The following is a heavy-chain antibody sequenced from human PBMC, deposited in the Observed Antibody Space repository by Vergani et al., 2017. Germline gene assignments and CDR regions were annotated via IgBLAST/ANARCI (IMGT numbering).Heavy chain of an antibody. Sequence: EVQLVESGGGLVQPGRSLRLSCAASGFTFDDYAMHWVRQAPGKGLEWVSGISWNSGSIGYADSVKGRFTISRDNAKNSLYLQMNSLRAEDTALYYCAKAGPWSRSGGSQGYYCYYMDVWGKGTTVTVSS. CDR3: AKAGPWSRSGGSQGYYCYYMDV. D-gene: IGHD6-13*01. CDR1: GFTFDDYA. J-gene: IGHJ6*03. V-gene: IGHV3-9*01. CDR2: ISWNSGSI.